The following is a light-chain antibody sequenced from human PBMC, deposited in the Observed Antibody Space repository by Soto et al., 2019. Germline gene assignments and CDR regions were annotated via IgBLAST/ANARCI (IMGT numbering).Light chain of an antibody. CDR2: GAS. Sequence: EIVLTQNPDTLSLSPGERATLSCRASQSVSSSYLAWYQQKPGQAPRLLIYGASSRATVIPDRFSGSGSGTAFNLTISRLEPEDFAVYYCQEYGTSPISFAEGTRLEIK. J-gene: IGKJ5*01. CDR1: QSVSSSY. CDR3: QEYGTSPIS. V-gene: IGKV3-20*01.